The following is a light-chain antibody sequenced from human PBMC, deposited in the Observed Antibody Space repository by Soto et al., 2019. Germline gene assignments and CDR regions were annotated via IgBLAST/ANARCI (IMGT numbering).Light chain of an antibody. CDR1: SSAVGGYNY. V-gene: IGLV2-11*01. CDR2: DVS. CDR3: CAYAGSYTV. Sequence: QSALTQPRSVSGSPGQSVTISCTGTSSAVGGYNYVSWYQQHPGKAPKLMIYDVSKRPSGVPDRFSGSKSGNTASLTISGLQAEDEADYYCCAYAGSYTVFGGRTKLTVL. J-gene: IGLJ3*02.